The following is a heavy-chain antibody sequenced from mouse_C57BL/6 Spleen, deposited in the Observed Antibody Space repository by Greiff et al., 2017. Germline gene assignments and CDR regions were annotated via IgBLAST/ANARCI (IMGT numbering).Heavy chain of an antibody. CDR3: ARPQLNYFDY. V-gene: IGHV5-6*01. CDR1: GFTFSSYG. CDR2: ISSGGSYT. Sequence: DVHLVESGGDLVKPGGSLKLSCAASGFTFSSYGMSWVRQTPDKRLGWVATISSGGSYTYYPDSVKGRFTISRDNAKNTLYLQMSSLKSEDTAMYYCARPQLNYFDYWGQGTTLTVSS. J-gene: IGHJ2*01.